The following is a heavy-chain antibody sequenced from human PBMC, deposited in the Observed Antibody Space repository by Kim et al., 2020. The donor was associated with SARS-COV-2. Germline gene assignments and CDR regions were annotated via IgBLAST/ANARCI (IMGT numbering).Heavy chain of an antibody. Sequence: GGSLRLSCAASGFTFSSYSMNWVRQAPGKGLEWVSSISSSSSYIYYADSVRGRFTISRDNAKNSLYLQMNSLRAEDTAVYYCARVGCSGGSCYWGQGTLVTVSS. CDR2: ISSSSSYI. D-gene: IGHD2-15*01. V-gene: IGHV3-21*01. J-gene: IGHJ4*02. CDR3: ARVGCSGGSCY. CDR1: GFTFSSYS.